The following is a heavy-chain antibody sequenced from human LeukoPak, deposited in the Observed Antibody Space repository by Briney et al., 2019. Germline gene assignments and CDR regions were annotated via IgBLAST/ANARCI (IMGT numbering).Heavy chain of an antibody. J-gene: IGHJ1*01. CDR1: GFTFSSNY. CDR2: IYSGGST. Sequence: GGSLRLSCAASGFTFSSNYMSWVRQAPGKGLEWVSVIYSGGSTYYADSVKGRFTISRDNSKNTLYLQMNSLRAEDTAVYYCARDRVPGLQHWGQGTLSPSPQ. CDR3: ARDRVPGLQH. V-gene: IGHV3-53*01. D-gene: IGHD1-1*01.